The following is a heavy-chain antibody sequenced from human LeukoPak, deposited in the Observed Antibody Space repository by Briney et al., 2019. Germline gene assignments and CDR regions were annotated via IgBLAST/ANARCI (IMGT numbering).Heavy chain of an antibody. CDR3: ARGPYSSGWYRAWFDP. CDR1: GGSFSGYY. Sequence: SETLSLTCAVSGGSFSGYYWSWIRQPPGKGLEWSGEINHSGSTNYNPSLKSRVTISVDTSKNQFSLKLSSVTAADTAVYYCARGPYSSGWYRAWFDPWGQGTLVTVSS. CDR2: INHSGST. D-gene: IGHD6-19*01. J-gene: IGHJ5*02. V-gene: IGHV4-34*01.